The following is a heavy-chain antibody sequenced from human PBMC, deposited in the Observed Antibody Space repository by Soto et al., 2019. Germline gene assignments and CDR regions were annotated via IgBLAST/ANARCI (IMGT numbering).Heavy chain of an antibody. Sequence: GGSLRLSCAASGFTFSTYTMSWVRRAPGKGLEWVSAISGSGASPSYADSVQGRFTISRDNPKRTLYLQMNNLRAEDTAVYYCAKARCSTTNCYVPHYWGQGTLVTVSS. J-gene: IGHJ4*02. CDR3: AKARCSTTNCYVPHY. D-gene: IGHD2-2*01. CDR2: ISGSGASP. V-gene: IGHV3-23*01. CDR1: GFTFSTYT.